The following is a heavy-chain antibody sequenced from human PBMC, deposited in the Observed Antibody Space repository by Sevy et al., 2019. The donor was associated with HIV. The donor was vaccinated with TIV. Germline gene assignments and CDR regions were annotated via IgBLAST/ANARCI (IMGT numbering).Heavy chain of an antibody. V-gene: IGHV3-30*18. D-gene: IGHD3-10*01. Sequence: GGSLRLSCAASGFTFSSYGMHWVRQAPGKGLEWVAVISYDGSNKYYADSVKGRFTISRDNSKNTLYLQMNSQRAEDTAVYYCAKDRRGSDGSGSYYNVHYYYGMDVWGQGTTVTVSS. J-gene: IGHJ6*02. CDR3: AKDRRGSDGSGSYYNVHYYYGMDV. CDR2: ISYDGSNK. CDR1: GFTFSSYG.